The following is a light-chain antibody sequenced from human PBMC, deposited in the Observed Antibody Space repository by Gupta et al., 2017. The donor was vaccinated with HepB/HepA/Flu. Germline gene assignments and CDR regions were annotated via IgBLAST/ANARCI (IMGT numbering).Light chain of an antibody. V-gene: IGLV1-40*01. CDR2: GHK. CDR1: RCNIGAGYD. CDR3: QGYGSLSGPGL. J-gene: IGLJ2*01. Sequence: SGDRGRSVNVNCVGPRCNIGAGYDVQWYQQLPGTAPKLRIYGHKNRHSGFSAHVCASKPVPAHSRATSGLQAADEADYYCQGYGSLSGPGLFGEGTKLTVL.